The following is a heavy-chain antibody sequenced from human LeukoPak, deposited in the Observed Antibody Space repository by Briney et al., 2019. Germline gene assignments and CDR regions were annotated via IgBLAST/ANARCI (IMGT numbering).Heavy chain of an antibody. CDR1: GFTFSSYS. J-gene: IGHJ3*02. Sequence: PGGALRLSCAASGFTFSSYSMSWVRQAPGKGLEWVSYISSSSSTIYYADSVKGRFTISRDNSKNTLYLQMNSLRAEDTAVYYCARDVSLDPGVRFLEWLFAFDIWGQGTMVTVSS. V-gene: IGHV3-48*01. CDR2: ISSSSSTI. CDR3: ARDVSLDPGVRFLEWLFAFDI. D-gene: IGHD3-3*01.